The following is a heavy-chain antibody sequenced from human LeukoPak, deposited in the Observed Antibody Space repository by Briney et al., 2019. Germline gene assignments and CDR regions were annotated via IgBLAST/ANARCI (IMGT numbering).Heavy chain of an antibody. V-gene: IGHV5-51*01. D-gene: IGHD3-22*01. CDR3: ARVYYYDSSGLRGPDAFDI. Sequence: GESLKISCKGSGYSFTSYWIGWVRQMPGKGLEWMGIIYPGDSDTRYSPSFQGQVTISADKSISTAYLQWSSLKASDTAMYYCARVYYYDSSGLRGPDAFDIWGQGTMVTVSS. J-gene: IGHJ3*02. CDR1: GYSFTSYW. CDR2: IYPGDSDT.